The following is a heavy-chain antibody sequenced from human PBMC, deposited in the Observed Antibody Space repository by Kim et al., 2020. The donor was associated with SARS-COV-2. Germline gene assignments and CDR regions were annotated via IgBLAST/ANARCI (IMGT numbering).Heavy chain of an antibody. J-gene: IGHJ4*02. D-gene: IGHD1-26*01. CDR3: ARLRGSIVGAQGEFDY. CDR1: GYSFTSYW. CDR2: IYPGDSDT. V-gene: IGHV5-51*01. Sequence: GESLKISCKGSGYSFTSYWIGWVRQMPGKGLEWMGIIYPGDSDTRYSPSFQGQVTISADKSISTAYLQWSSLKASDTAMYYCARLRGSIVGAQGEFDYWGQGTLVTVSS.